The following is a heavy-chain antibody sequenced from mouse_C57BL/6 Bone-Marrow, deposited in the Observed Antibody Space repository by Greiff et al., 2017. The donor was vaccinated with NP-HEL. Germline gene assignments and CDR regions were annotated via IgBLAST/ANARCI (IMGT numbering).Heavy chain of an antibody. CDR3: ARHYYGSSYDWYFDV. CDR2: IWSDGST. V-gene: IGHV2-6-1*01. J-gene: IGHJ1*03. D-gene: IGHD1-1*01. CDR1: GFSLTSYG. Sequence: VQLQESGPGLVAPSQSLSITCTVSGFSLTSYGVHWVRQPPGKGLEWLVVIWSDGSTTYNSALKSRLSISKDNSKSQVFLKMNSLQTDDTAMYYCARHYYGSSYDWYFDVWGTGTTVTVSS.